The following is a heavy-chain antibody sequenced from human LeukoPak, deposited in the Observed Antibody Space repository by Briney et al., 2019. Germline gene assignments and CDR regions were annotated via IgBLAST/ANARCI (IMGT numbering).Heavy chain of an antibody. D-gene: IGHD3-22*01. CDR3: ARNLYYYDSSGYYYY. Sequence: GGSLRLSCAASGFTFSGYAMNWVRQAPGKGLEWVSGISSSGGSTSYADSVKGRFTISRDNSKNTLYLQMNSLRAEDTAVYYCARNLYYYDSSGYYYYWGQGTLVTVSS. J-gene: IGHJ4*02. CDR1: GFTFSGYA. CDR2: ISSSGGST. V-gene: IGHV3-23*01.